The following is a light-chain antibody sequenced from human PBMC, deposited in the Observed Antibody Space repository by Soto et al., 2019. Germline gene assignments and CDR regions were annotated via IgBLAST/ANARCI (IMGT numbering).Light chain of an antibody. J-gene: IGLJ2*01. CDR3: ASWGASLNVPV. Sequence: QSVLTQPPSASGTPGQRVTISCSGSSSNIGSNNVNWYQQLPGTAPTLLIYSNNQRPSGVPDRLSGSTSGTSASLAIIGLQSEEEADYYCASWGASLNVPVLGGGTKLTVL. CDR2: SNN. CDR1: SSNIGSNN. V-gene: IGLV1-44*01.